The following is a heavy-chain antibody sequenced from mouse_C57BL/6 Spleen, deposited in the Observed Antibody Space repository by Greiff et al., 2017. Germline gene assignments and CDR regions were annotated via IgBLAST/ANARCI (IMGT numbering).Heavy chain of an antibody. D-gene: IGHD1-1*01. J-gene: IGHJ3*01. V-gene: IGHV1-42*01. Sequence: VQLKQSGPELVKPGASVKISCKASGYSFTGYYMNWVKQSPEKSLEWIGEINPSTGGTTYNQKFKAKATLTVDKSSSTAYMQLKSLTSEDSAVYYCARKSYGSSSFAYWGQGTLVTVSA. CDR2: INPSTGGT. CDR3: ARKSYGSSSFAY. CDR1: GYSFTGYY.